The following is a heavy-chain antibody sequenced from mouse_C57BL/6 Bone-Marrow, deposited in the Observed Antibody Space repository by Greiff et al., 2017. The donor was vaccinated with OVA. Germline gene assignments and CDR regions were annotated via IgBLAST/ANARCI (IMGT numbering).Heavy chain of an antibody. CDR2: IYPRSGNT. CDR3: ARYYSNLFAY. V-gene: IGHV1-81*01. D-gene: IGHD2-5*01. J-gene: IGHJ3*01. Sequence: VKLQESGAELARPGASVKLSCKASGYTFTSYGISWVKQRTGQGLEWIGEIYPRSGNTYSNEKFKGKATLTADKSSSTAYMERRSLTSEDAAVYFCARYYSNLFAYWGQGTLVTVSA. CDR1: GYTFTSYG.